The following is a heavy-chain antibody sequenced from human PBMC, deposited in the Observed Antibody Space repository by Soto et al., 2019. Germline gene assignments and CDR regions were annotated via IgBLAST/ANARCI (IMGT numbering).Heavy chain of an antibody. J-gene: IGHJ4*02. CDR3: ARSIVVVTALDY. D-gene: IGHD2-21*02. CDR1: GYTLTTYA. Sequence: ASVKVSCKAAGYTLTTYAMHWVRQAPGQRLEWMGWINAGNGNTKYSQKFQGRVTITRDTSASTAYMELSSLRSEDTAVYYCARSIVVVTALDYWGQGTLVTVSS. CDR2: INAGNGNT. V-gene: IGHV1-3*01.